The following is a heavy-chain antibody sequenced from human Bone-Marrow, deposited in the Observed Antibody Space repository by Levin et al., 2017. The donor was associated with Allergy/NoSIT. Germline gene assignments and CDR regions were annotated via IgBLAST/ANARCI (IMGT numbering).Heavy chain of an antibody. J-gene: IGHJ3*02. CDR2: ISHSGSTI. CDR3: ARDMLLSPTFDI. V-gene: IGHV3-11*01. D-gene: IGHD2-15*01. CDR1: GFTFSDYY. Sequence: GGSLRLSCTASGFTFSDYYMSWIRQAPGKGLEWVSYISHSGSTIYYADSVKGRFTISRDNTKNTLYLQMNSLRAEDTAVYYCARDMLLSPTFDIWGQGTMVSVSS.